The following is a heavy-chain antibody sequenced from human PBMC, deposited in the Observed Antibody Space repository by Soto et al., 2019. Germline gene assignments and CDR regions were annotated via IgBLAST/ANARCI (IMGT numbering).Heavy chain of an antibody. CDR2: IIPILGIA. J-gene: IGHJ4*02. CDR1: GGTFSSYT. CDR3: ASSYYYDSSGYLPAHY. Sequence: QVQLVQSGAEVKKPGSSVKVSCKASGGTFSSYTISWVRQAPGQGLEWMGRIIPILGIANYAQKFQGRVTITADKSTSTASMELSSLRSEDTAVYYCASSYYYDSSGYLPAHYWGQGTLVTVSS. V-gene: IGHV1-69*02. D-gene: IGHD3-22*01.